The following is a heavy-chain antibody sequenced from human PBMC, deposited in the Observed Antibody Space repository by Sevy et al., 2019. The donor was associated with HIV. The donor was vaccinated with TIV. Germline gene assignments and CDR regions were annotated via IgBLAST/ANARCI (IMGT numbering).Heavy chain of an antibody. Sequence: GGSLRLSCAASGFRFEDYGMHWVRRAPGKGLEWVSGIGWNSGSVGYAVSVKGRFTISRDNAKNLLYLQMNSLTSEDTALYYCAKDLLPYGSGSYPLDYWGQETVVTVSS. J-gene: IGHJ4*02. D-gene: IGHD3-10*01. CDR3: AKDLLPYGSGSYPLDY. CDR1: GFRFEDYG. V-gene: IGHV3-9*01. CDR2: IGWNSGSV.